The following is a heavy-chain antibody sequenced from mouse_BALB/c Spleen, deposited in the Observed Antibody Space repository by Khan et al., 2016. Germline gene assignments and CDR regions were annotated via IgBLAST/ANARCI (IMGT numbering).Heavy chain of an antibody. D-gene: IGHD2-3*01. Sequence: EVQLQESGPSLVKPSQTLSLPFSVTRDSINICYWNWIRKFPGNKLEYMGYISYSGSTYYNPSLKSRISITRDTSKNQYYLRLNSGTTEDTATYYCARYDGYYFDYWGQGTTLTVSS. CDR1: RDSINICY. J-gene: IGHJ2*01. CDR2: ISYSGST. CDR3: ARYDGYYFDY. V-gene: IGHV3-8*02.